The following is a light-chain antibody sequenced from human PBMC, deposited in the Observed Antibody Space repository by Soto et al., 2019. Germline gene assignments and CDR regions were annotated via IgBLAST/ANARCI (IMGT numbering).Light chain of an antibody. J-gene: IGKJ1*01. CDR2: KAS. CDR3: QQYISYSWT. Sequence: DIQMTQSPSTLSASVGDRVTITCRASQSISSWLAWYRQKPGKAPKLLIYKASSLESGVPSRFSGSGSGTEFTLTISSLQPDDFATYYCQQYISYSWTFGQGTKVEIK. V-gene: IGKV1-5*03. CDR1: QSISSW.